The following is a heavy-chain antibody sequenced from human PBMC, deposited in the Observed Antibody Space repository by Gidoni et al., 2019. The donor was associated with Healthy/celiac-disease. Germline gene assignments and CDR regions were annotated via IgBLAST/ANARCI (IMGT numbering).Heavy chain of an antibody. CDR1: GFSLSTSGMC. J-gene: IGHJ4*02. CDR2: IDWDDDK. V-gene: IGHV2-70*15. D-gene: IGHD6-13*01. Sequence: QVTLRESGPALVKPTQTLTLTCTFSGFSLSTSGMCVSWIRQPPGKALEWLARIDWDDDKYYSTSLKTRLTISKDTSKNQVVLTMTNMDPVDTATYYCARILVIGNSWTSFDYWGQGTLVTVSS. CDR3: ARILVIGNSWTSFDY.